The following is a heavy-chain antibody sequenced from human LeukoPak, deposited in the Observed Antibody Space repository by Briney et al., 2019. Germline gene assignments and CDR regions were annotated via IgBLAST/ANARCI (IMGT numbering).Heavy chain of an antibody. J-gene: IGHJ4*02. D-gene: IGHD3-16*01. CDR1: GFTFSDYY. CDR2: IYSGGST. V-gene: IGHV3-66*01. CDR3: ARDSRLEYYFDY. Sequence: PGGSLRLSCAASGFTFSDYYMSWIRQAPGKGLEWVSVIYSGGSTYYADSVKGRFTISRDNSKNTLYLQMNSLRAEDTAVYYCARDSRLEYYFDYWGQGTLVTVSS.